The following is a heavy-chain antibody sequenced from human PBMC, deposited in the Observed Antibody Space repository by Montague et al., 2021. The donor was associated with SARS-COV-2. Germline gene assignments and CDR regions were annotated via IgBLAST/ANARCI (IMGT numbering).Heavy chain of an antibody. D-gene: IGHD2-8*01. CDR2: IYYTGRT. CDR3: ARQLPSYCATNRCYPYYFDC. CDR1: GGSISSPDYY. Sequence: SETLSLTCTVSGGSISSPDYYWGWIRQPPGKGLEWIGSIYYTGRTYYNPSLRSRVSISVDTSKNHFSLRLSSVTVADTAVYFCARQLPSYCATNRCYPYYFDCWGQGALVTVSS. J-gene: IGHJ4*03. V-gene: IGHV4-39*01.